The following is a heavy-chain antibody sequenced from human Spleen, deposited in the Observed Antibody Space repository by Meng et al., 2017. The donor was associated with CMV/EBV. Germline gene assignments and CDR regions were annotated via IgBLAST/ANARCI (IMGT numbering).Heavy chain of an antibody. Sequence: SETLSLTCAVSGASITTAKWWTWVRQPPGKGLEWVGEIDHSGNSNSNPSLKSRVTISVDSSKKQFSLKLSSVTAADTAVHYCARRTRKDCPDGVCYTFPFDLWGQGTLVTVS. CDR1: GASITTAKW. CDR3: ARRTRKDCPDGVCYTFPFDL. V-gene: IGHV4-4*02. D-gene: IGHD2-8*01. J-gene: IGHJ5*02. CDR2: IDHSGNS.